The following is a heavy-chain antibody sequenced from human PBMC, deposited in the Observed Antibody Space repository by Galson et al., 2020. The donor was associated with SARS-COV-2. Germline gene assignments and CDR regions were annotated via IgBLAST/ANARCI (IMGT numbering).Heavy chain of an antibody. Sequence: GESLKISCAASGFTFSNYAMSWVRQAPGKGLECVSSVSGSGGSTYYADSVKGRFTISIDNSKNTLYLQMNSLRAEDTAVYYCAKNSRSSSDVDYWGQGTLVTVSS. CDR3: AKNSRSSSDVDY. CDR1: GFTFSNYA. V-gene: IGHV3-23*01. D-gene: IGHD6-6*01. CDR2: VSGSGGST. J-gene: IGHJ4*02.